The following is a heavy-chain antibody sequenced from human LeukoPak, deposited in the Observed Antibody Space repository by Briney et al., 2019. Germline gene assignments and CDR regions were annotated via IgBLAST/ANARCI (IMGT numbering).Heavy chain of an antibody. V-gene: IGHV4-39*01. CDR1: GGSISSSSYY. Sequence: SETLSLTCAVSGGSISSSSYYWGWIRQPPGKGLEWMGSIYYSGSTYYNPSLKSRVTISVDTSKNHFSLKLSSVTAADTAVYYCARHDGYSNYYWLDPWGQGTLVTVSS. J-gene: IGHJ5*02. CDR2: IYYSGST. CDR3: ARHDGYSNYYWLDP. D-gene: IGHD4-11*01.